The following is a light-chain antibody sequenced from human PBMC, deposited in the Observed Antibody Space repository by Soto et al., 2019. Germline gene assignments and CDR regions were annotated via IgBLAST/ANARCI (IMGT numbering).Light chain of an antibody. V-gene: IGLV2-14*01. CDR3: SLHTSGSTRV. CDR2: EVT. J-gene: IGLJ1*01. Sequence: QSVLTQPASVSGSPGQSIAISCTGTSSDVGGYDYVSWYQQQPDKAPKLMIYEVTKRPSGIPNRYSGSKSGNTASLTISGLQSEDEADYYCSLHTSGSTRVFGTGTKLTVL. CDR1: SSDVGGYDY.